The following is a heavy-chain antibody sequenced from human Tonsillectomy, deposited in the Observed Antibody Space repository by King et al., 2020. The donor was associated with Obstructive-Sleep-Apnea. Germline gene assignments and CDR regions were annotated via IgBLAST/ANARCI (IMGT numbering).Heavy chain of an antibody. V-gene: IGHV3-30*02. CDR2: IRYDGSNK. Sequence: VQLVESGGGVVQPGRSLRLSCAASGFTFSSYGMHWVRQAPGKGLEWVAFIRYDGSNKYYADSVKGRFTISRDNSKNTLYLQMNSLRAEDTAVYYCAKEMWELPGALDVIDAFDIWGQGTMVTVSS. D-gene: IGHD1-26*01. J-gene: IGHJ3*02. CDR3: AKEMWELPGALDVIDAFDI. CDR1: GFTFSSYG.